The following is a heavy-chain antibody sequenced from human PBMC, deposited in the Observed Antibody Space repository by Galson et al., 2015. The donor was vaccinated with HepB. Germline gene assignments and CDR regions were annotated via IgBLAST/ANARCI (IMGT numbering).Heavy chain of an antibody. Sequence: LRLSCAASGFTFSSYSMNWVRQAPGKGLEWVSYISSSSSTIYYADSVKGRFTISRDNAKNSLYLQMNSLRDEDTAVYYCARESEYSSGFFDYWGQGTLVTVSS. D-gene: IGHD6-19*01. CDR2: ISSSSSTI. CDR1: GFTFSSYS. J-gene: IGHJ4*02. CDR3: ARESEYSSGFFDY. V-gene: IGHV3-48*02.